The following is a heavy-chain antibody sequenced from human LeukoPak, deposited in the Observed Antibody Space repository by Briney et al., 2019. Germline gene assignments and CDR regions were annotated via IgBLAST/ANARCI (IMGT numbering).Heavy chain of an antibody. CDR2: ISSSSGTI. CDR3: AKVRDCTNGVCPEWFDP. CDR1: GFTFSSYS. J-gene: IGHJ5*02. D-gene: IGHD2-8*01. V-gene: IGHV3-48*04. Sequence: PGGSLRLSCAASGFTFSSYSMNWVRQAPGKGLEWVSYISSSSGTIYYADSVKGRFTISRDNAKNSLYLQMNSLRAEDTAVYHCAKVRDCTNGVCPEWFDPWGQGTLVTVSS.